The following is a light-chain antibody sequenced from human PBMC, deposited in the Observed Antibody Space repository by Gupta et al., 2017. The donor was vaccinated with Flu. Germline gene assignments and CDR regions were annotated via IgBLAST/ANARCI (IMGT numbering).Light chain of an antibody. CDR3: MQALQTPRT. CDR2: LGS. J-gene: IGKJ2*01. CDR1: QSLLHSNGYNY. Sequence: ISGRSSQSLLHSNGYNYLDWYLQKPGQSPQLLIYLGSNRASGVPDRFSGSGSGTDFTLKISRVEAEDVGVYYCMQALQTPRTFGQGTKLEIK. V-gene: IGKV2-28*01.